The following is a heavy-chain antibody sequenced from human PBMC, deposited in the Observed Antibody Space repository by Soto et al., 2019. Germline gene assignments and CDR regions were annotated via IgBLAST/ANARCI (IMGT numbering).Heavy chain of an antibody. CDR1: GGTFSSYT. V-gene: IGHV1-69*13. CDR3: VRAGYCSGGSCSSDWFDP. CDR2: IIPMFGTA. Sequence: GASVKVSCKASGGTFSSYTISWVRQAPGQGLEWMGGIIPMFGTAKYAQKFQGRVTITADESTSTAYMELSSLRSEDTAVYYCVRAGYCSGGSCSSDWFDPWGQGTLVTVSS. J-gene: IGHJ5*02. D-gene: IGHD2-15*01.